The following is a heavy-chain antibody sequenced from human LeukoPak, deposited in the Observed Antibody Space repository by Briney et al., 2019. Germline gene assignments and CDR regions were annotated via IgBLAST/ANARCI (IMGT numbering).Heavy chain of an antibody. CDR2: IYYDGRT. J-gene: IGHJ5*02. V-gene: IGHV4-59*04. CDR1: GGSISSYY. Sequence: SETLSLTCTVSGGSISSYYWGWIRQPPGKGLEWIGHIYYDGRTYYNPSLKSRVTMSVDTSKNQFSLKLSSVTAADTAVYYCARHRGSSSEFDPWGLGTLVTISS. CDR3: ARHRGSSSEFDP. D-gene: IGHD6-6*01.